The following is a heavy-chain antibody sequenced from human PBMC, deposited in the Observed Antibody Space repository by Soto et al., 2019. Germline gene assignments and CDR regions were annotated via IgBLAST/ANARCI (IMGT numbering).Heavy chain of an antibody. CDR2: IFYTGST. CDR3: THCSDREWFDP. Sequence: PSETLSLTCTVSVGSISRYFWSWIRQSPGKGLECIWYIFYTGSTTYNPSLKSRVTISIYTSKNQFSLKLSSLTAADTAVCYCTHCSDREWFDPWAEGTLVTVSS. CDR1: VGSISRYF. V-gene: IGHV4-59*01. D-gene: IGHD6-19*01. J-gene: IGHJ5*02.